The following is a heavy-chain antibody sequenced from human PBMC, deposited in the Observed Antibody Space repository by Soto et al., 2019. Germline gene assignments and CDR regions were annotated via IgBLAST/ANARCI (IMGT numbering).Heavy chain of an antibody. CDR3: ARRIVVVTATRTSYYYGMDV. D-gene: IGHD2-21*02. CDR2: IYPGDSDT. Sequence: PGESLKISCKGSGYSFTSYWIGWVRQMPGKGLEWMGIIYPGDSDTRYSPSFQGQVTIPADKSISTAYLQWSSLKASDTAMYYCARRIVVVTATRTSYYYGMDVWGQGTTVTVSS. CDR1: GYSFTSYW. J-gene: IGHJ6*02. V-gene: IGHV5-51*01.